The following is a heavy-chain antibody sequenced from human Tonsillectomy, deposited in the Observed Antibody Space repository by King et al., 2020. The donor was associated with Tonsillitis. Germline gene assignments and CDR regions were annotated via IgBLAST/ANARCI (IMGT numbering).Heavy chain of an antibody. CDR3: TTDGPGGGTRPRDAFDI. V-gene: IGHV3-15*07. D-gene: IGHD1-26*01. CDR2: IKSKTDGGTT. Sequence: VQLVESGGGLVKPGGSLRLSCAASGFTFSNAWMNWVRQAPGKGLEWVGRIKSKTDGGTTDYAAPVKGRFTISRDDSKNMLYLQMNSLKTEDAAVYYCTTDGPGGGTRPRDAFDIWGQGTMVTVSS. CDR1: GFTFSNAW. J-gene: IGHJ3*02.